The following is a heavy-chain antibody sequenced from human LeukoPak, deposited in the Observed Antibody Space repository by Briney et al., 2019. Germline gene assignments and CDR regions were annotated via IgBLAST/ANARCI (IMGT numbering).Heavy chain of an antibody. CDR1: GFTFSSYS. CDR2: ISSSSSTI. V-gene: IGHV3-48*01. J-gene: IGHJ6*03. CDR3: ARESSYYDFWSGSDYYYYMDV. Sequence: GGSLGLSCAASGFTFSSYSMNWVRQAPGKGLEWVSYISSSSSTIYYADSVKGRFTISRDNAKNSLYLQMNSLRAEDTAVYYCARESSYYDFWSGSDYYYYMDVWGKGTTVTVSS. D-gene: IGHD3-3*01.